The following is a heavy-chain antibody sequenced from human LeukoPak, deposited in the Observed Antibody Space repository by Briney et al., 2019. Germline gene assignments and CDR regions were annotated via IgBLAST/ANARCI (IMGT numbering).Heavy chain of an antibody. CDR1: GYTFSSYS. CDR2: ISVRSNYI. J-gene: IGHJ4*02. CDR3: VRLRRNSDTSGFYYYYDF. Sequence: GGSLRLSCLASGYTFSSYSINWVRQAPGEGLKWVSSISVRSNYIYYADSVRGRFRISRDDARDSLFLEMNSLRAEDTAVYYCVRLRRNSDTSGFYYYYDFWGQGTLVTVSS. V-gene: IGHV3-21*01. D-gene: IGHD3-22*01.